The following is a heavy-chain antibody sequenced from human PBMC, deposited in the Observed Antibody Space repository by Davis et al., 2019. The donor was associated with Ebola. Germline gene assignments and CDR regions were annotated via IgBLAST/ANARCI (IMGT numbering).Heavy chain of an antibody. Sequence: PSETLSLTCTVSGGSISSYYWSWIRQPPGKGLEWIGSIYYSGSTNYNPSLKSRVTISVDTSKNQFSLKLSSVTAADTAMYYCARVYCISTSCYDSGFDYWGQGALVTVSS. V-gene: IGHV4-59*01. CDR2: IYYSGST. J-gene: IGHJ4*02. D-gene: IGHD2-2*01. CDR1: GGSISSYY. CDR3: ARVYCISTSCYDSGFDY.